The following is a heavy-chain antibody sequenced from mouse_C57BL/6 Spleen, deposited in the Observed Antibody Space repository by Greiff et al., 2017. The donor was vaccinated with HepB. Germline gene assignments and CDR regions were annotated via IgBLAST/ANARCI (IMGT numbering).Heavy chain of an antibody. CDR1: GYTFTSYG. V-gene: IGHV1-81*01. J-gene: IGHJ2*01. Sequence: QVQLQQSGAELARPGASVKLSCKASGYTFTSYGISWVKQRTGQGLEWIGEIYPRSGNTYYNEKFKGKATLTADKSSSTAYMELRSLTSEDSAVYFCARSAGQLVYFDYWGQGTTLTVSS. CDR3: ARSAGQLVYFDY. D-gene: IGHD4-1*02. CDR2: IYPRSGNT.